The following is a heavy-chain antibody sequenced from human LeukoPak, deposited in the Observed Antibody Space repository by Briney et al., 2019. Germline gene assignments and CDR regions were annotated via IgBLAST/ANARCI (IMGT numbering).Heavy chain of an antibody. D-gene: IGHD4-17*01. CDR1: GYTFSDYY. V-gene: IGHV1-2*06. J-gene: IGHJ4*02. Sequence: ASVKVSCKASGYTFSDYYIHWVRQAAGQGLEWMGRINPNSGGTSFAQKFQGRVTMARDTSISTAYMELSRLRSDDTAVYYCARENGDYSSNYFDYWGQGTLVTDSS. CDR3: ARENGDYSSNYFDY. CDR2: INPNSGGT.